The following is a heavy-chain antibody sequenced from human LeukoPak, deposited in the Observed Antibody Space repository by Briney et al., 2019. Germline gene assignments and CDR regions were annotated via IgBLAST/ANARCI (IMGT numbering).Heavy chain of an antibody. D-gene: IGHD3-22*01. Sequence: GASVKVSCKASGYTFTSYGISWVRQAPGQGLEWLGWISAYNGHTNYAQTLQGRLTMTTNTSTSTSYMELRSLRSDDTAVYYCASFTYYYDSSGDAFHMWGQGTMVTVSS. CDR3: ASFTYYYDSSGDAFHM. CDR2: ISAYNGHT. J-gene: IGHJ3*02. CDR1: GYTFTSYG. V-gene: IGHV1-18*01.